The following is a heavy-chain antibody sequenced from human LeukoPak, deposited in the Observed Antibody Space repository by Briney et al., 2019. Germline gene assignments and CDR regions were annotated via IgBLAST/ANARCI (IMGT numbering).Heavy chain of an antibody. CDR2: INHSGYT. D-gene: IGHD4-17*01. V-gene: IGHV4-34*01. CDR1: GVSFNDYY. CDR3: TRMTTGHDY. J-gene: IGHJ4*02. Sequence: HSETLSLTCAVSGVSFNDYYWSWVRQTPGKGLEWIGEINHSGYTNDSPSLKSRVTISIDTSRKQFSLNLRSVTVADTGIYYCTRMTTGHDYWGQGTLVTVSS.